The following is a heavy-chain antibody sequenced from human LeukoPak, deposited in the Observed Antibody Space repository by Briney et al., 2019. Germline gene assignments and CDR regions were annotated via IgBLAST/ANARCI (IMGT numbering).Heavy chain of an antibody. CDR3: ARGGTMGNANWFDP. Sequence: TSETLSLTCTVSGGSISNYYWSWIRQPAGKGLEWIGRIYSNGDTNYNPSLKSLLTMSVDTSKNQFSLNLYSVTAADTAVYYCARGGTMGNANWFDPWGQGTLVTVSS. D-gene: IGHD3-16*01. J-gene: IGHJ5*02. V-gene: IGHV4-4*07. CDR2: IYSNGDT. CDR1: GGSISNYY.